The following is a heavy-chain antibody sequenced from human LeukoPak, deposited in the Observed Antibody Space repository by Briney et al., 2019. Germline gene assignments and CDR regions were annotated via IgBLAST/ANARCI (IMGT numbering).Heavy chain of an antibody. D-gene: IGHD6-13*01. CDR3: ARAFRPGIAAAGTRKYWFDP. V-gene: IGHV4-34*01. Sequence: KPSETLSLTCAVYGGSFSGYYWSWIRQPPGKGLEWIGEINHSGSTNYNPSLKSRVTISVDTSKNQFSLKLSSVTAADTAVYYCARAFRPGIAAAGTRKYWFDPWGQGTLVTVPS. CDR1: GGSFSGYY. J-gene: IGHJ5*02. CDR2: INHSGST.